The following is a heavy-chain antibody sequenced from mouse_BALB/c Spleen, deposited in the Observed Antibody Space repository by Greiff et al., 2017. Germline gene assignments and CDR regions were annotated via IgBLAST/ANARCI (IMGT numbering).Heavy chain of an antibody. V-gene: IGHV2-6-2*01. CDR3: ARHGDRYDGAWFAY. D-gene: IGHD2-14*01. CDR2: IWSDGST. J-gene: IGHJ3*01. CDR1: GFSLTSYG. Sequence: QVHVKQSGPDLVAPSQSLSITCTVSGFSLTSYGVHWVRQPPGKGLEWLVVIWSDGSTTYNSALKSRLSISKDNSKSQVFLKMNSLQTDDTAMYYCARHGDRYDGAWFAYWGQGTLVTVSA.